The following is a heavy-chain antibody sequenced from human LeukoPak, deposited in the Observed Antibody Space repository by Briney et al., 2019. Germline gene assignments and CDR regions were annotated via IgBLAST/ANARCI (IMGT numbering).Heavy chain of an antibody. Sequence: GGSLRLSCAASGFTFSSYSMNWVRQAPGKGLEWVSYISSSSGSMYYLDSVKGRFTISRDNAKNSLYLQMNSLQVEDSAVYFCARAGISGYFYPNEYFNHWGPGTRVVVSS. CDR1: GFTFSSYS. CDR2: ISSSSGSM. D-gene: IGHD3-22*01. V-gene: IGHV3-21*06. J-gene: IGHJ1*01. CDR3: ARAGISGYFYPNEYFNH.